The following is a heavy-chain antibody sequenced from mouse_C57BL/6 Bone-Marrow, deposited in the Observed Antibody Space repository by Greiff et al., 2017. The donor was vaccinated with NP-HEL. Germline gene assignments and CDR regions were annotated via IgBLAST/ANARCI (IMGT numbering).Heavy chain of an antibody. V-gene: IGHV1-81*01. J-gene: IGHJ2*01. CDR1: GYTFTSYG. CDR2: IYPRRGNT. CDR3: ARARCLLQNYFDY. D-gene: IGHD2-3*01. Sequence: QVQLQQSGAELARPGASVKLSCKASGYTFTSYGISWVKQRTGQGLEWIGEIYPRRGNTYYNEKFKGKATLTADKSSSTAYMELRILTSEDSAVYFCARARCLLQNYFDYWGQGTTLTVSS.